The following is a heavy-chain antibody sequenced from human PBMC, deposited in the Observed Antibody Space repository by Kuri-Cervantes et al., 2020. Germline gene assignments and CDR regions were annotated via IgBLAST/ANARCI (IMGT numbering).Heavy chain of an antibody. V-gene: IGHV4-34*01. J-gene: IGHJ4*02. CDR1: GFTFSSYG. CDR3: ARLLYDSRGYYYFDY. D-gene: IGHD3-22*01. CDR2: INHSGST. Sequence: GSLRLSCAASGFTFSSYGMHWVRQPPGKGLEWIGEINHSGSTNYNPSLKSRVTISVDTSKNQFSLKLSSVTAADTAVYYCARLLYDSRGYYYFDYWGQGTLVTVSS.